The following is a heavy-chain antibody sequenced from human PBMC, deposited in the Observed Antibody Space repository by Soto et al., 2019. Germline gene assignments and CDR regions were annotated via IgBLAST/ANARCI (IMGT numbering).Heavy chain of an antibody. D-gene: IGHD3-16*01. CDR3: ARSVSLGGGFDY. J-gene: IGHJ4*02. CDR2: INPNSGDT. CDR1: GYTFSHYY. Sequence: QVHLVQSGAELKKPAASVKISCKASGYTFSHYYMHWVRQAPGQGLEWMGWINPNSGDTNYAQKFQGRVTITRDTSINTGYMELSRLTSYATAVDYCARSVSLGGGFDYWGQGTLVTVSS. V-gene: IGHV1-2*02.